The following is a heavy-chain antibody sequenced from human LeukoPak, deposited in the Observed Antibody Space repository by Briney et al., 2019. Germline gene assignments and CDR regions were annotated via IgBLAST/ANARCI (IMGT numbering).Heavy chain of an antibody. CDR2: IYHTGSA. CDR1: GGSISSNSYY. D-gene: IGHD4-17*01. CDR3: ARLDYGDYSSGEAFDI. Sequence: SETLSLTCTFSGGSISSNSYYWGWSRQPPGEGVGGVGGIYHTGSAYYSPSLKTRVTISVDTSKNQFSLKVTSVTAADTAVFYCARLDYGDYSSGEAFDIWGQGTMVTVSS. J-gene: IGHJ3*02. V-gene: IGHV4-39*01.